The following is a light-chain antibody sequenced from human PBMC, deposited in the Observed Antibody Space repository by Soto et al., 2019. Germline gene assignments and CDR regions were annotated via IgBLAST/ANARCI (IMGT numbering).Light chain of an antibody. V-gene: IGKV1-39*01. CDR2: SAS. J-gene: IGKJ4*01. CDR3: HQTYNSPLT. CDR1: QSISNY. Sequence: DLQMTQSPSSLSASVGDRVTITCRASQSISNYLHWYQQTPGRAPELVIYSASSLHRGVPSRFSGSGSGTDFTLTISSLQPEDFATYYCHQTYNSPLTFGGGTKVEI.